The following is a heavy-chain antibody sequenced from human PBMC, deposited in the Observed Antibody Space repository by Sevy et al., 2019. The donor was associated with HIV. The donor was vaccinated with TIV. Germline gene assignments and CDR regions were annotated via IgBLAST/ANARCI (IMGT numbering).Heavy chain of an antibody. V-gene: IGHV3-15*01. J-gene: IGHJ4*02. D-gene: IGHD1-26*01. CDR1: GFIFSNAW. Sequence: GGSLRLSCGASGFIFSNAWMSWVRQAPGKGLEWVGRIKSKADGGTPDYAAPMKGTFTISRDDSINTLYLQMNSLRTDDTAVYYCGYSEYGYYYDYWGQGTLVTVSS. CDR3: GYSEYGYYYDY. CDR2: IKSKADGGTP.